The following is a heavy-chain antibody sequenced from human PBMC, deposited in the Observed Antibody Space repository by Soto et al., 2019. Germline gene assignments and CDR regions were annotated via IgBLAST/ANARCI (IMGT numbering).Heavy chain of an antibody. V-gene: IGHV1-18*01. CDR1: GYTFTSSG. CDR2: ISINNGNT. D-gene: IGHD1-7*01. J-gene: IGHJ4*02. Sequence: QVQLVQSGAEVKKPGASVKVSCKASGYTFTSSGITWVRQAPGQGLEWLGWISINNGNTRYAQNVQGRVIMTTDTSTNTTYIELRSLRIDDTAVYYYARCGNWDYASDSWGQGTLVTVS. CDR3: ARCGNWDYASDS.